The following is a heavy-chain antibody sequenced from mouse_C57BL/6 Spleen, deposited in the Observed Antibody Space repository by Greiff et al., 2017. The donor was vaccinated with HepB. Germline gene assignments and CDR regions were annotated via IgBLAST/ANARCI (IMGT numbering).Heavy chain of an antibody. CDR3: AREGDSSGYVWFAY. J-gene: IGHJ3*01. D-gene: IGHD3-2*02. V-gene: IGHV1-64*01. CDR2: IHPNSGST. Sequence: QVHVKQPGAELVKPGASVKLSCKASGYTFTSYWMHWVKQRPGQGLEWIGMIHPNSGSTNYNEKFKSKATLTVDKSSSTAYMQLSSLTSEDSAVYYCAREGDSSGYVWFAYWGQGTLVTVSA. CDR1: GYTFTSYW.